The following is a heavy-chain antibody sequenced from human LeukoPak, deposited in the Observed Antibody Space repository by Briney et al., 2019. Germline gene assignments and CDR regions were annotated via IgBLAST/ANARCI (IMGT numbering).Heavy chain of an antibody. D-gene: IGHD6-13*01. Sequence: SETLSLTCAVYGGSFSGYYWSWIRQPPGKGLEWIGEINHSGSTNYNPSLKSRVTISVDTSKNQFSLKLSSVTAADTAVYYCARESWYGVFDIWGQGKMVTV. CDR2: INHSGST. CDR3: ARESWYGVFDI. CDR1: GGSFSGYY. J-gene: IGHJ3*02. V-gene: IGHV4-34*01.